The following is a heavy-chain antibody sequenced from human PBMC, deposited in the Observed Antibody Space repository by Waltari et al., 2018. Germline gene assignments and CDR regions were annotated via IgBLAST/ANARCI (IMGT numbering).Heavy chain of an antibody. Sequence: VQLQESGPGLVKPSGTLSLTCAVSGGSISSSNWWSWVRQPPGKGLEWVSSISSSSSYIYYADSVKGRFTISRDNAKNSLYLQMNSLRAEDTAVYYCAGERILAKYSSGWYNAFDIWGQGTMVTVSS. CDR2: ISSSSSYI. J-gene: IGHJ3*02. V-gene: IGHV3-21*01. CDR1: GGSISSSN. D-gene: IGHD6-19*01. CDR3: AGERILAKYSSGWYNAFDI.